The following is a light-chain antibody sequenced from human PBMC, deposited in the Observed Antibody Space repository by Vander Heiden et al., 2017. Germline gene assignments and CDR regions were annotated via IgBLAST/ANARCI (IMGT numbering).Light chain of an antibody. Sequence: QSVLTQPPSASGTPGQRVTISCSGSSSNIGSNYVYWYKQLPGTAPKLLIYRNNQRPAGFPDRFSGSKSGTSASLAISGLRSEDEADYYCAAWDDSLSGPVFGGGTKLTVL. J-gene: IGLJ3*02. CDR3: AAWDDSLSGPV. V-gene: IGLV1-47*01. CDR1: SSNIGSNY. CDR2: RNN.